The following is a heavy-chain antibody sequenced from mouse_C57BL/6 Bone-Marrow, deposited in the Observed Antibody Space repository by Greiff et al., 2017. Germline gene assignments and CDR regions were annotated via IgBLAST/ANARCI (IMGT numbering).Heavy chain of an antibody. CDR2: IDPSDSYT. D-gene: IGHD3-2*02. J-gene: IGHJ2*01. CDR1: GYTFTSYW. CDR3: ARGEAQATDY. V-gene: IGHV1-69*01. Sequence: VQLQQPGAELVMPGASVKLSCKASGYTFTSYWMHWVKQRPGQGLEWIGEIDPSDSYTNYNQKFKGKSTLTVDKSSSTAYMQLSSLTSEDSAVYYCARGEAQATDYGGQGTALTVSS.